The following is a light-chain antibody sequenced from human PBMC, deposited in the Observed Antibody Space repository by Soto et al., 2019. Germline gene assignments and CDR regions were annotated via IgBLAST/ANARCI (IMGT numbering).Light chain of an antibody. CDR2: GAS. Sequence: IVVTQSPGTLSLSPGERATLSCRASRSVSSSYLAWYQQKPGQAPRLLIYGASSRATGIPDRFSGSGSGTDFTLTISRLEPEDFAVYYCQQYGSPTWTFGQGTKVDIK. J-gene: IGKJ1*01. V-gene: IGKV3-20*01. CDR3: QQYGSPTWT. CDR1: RSVSSSY.